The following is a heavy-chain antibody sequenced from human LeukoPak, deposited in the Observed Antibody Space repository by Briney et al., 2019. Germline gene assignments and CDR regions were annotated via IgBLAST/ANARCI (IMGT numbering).Heavy chain of an antibody. Sequence: ASVKVSCKASGGTFSSYAISWVRQAPGQGLEWMGGIIPIFGTANYAQKFQGRVTITTEESTSTAYMELSSLRSEDTAVYYCRTGYYYDSSGSLFDYWGQGTLVTVSS. D-gene: IGHD3-22*01. CDR3: RTGYYYDSSGSLFDY. CDR1: GGTFSSYA. CDR2: IIPIFGTA. J-gene: IGHJ4*02. V-gene: IGHV1-69*05.